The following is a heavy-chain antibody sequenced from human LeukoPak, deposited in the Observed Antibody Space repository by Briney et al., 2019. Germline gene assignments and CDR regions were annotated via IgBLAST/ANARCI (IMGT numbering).Heavy chain of an antibody. CDR1: GGSISSYY. V-gene: IGHV4-4*07. Sequence: PSETLSLTCTVSGGSISSYYWSWIRQPAGKGLEWIGRIYTSGSTNYNPSLKSRVTMSVDTSKNQFSLKLSSVTAADTAVYYCARIGARYYYYYMDVWGKGTTVTISS. CDR3: ARIGARYYYYYMDV. CDR2: IYTSGST. J-gene: IGHJ6*03. D-gene: IGHD3-10*01.